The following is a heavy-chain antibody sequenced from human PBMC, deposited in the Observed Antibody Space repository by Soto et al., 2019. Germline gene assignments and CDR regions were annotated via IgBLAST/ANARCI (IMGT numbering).Heavy chain of an antibody. V-gene: IGHV3-7*05. J-gene: IGHJ4*02. CDR1: GFTFSSYW. Sequence: PGGSLRLSCAASGFTFSSYWMSWVRQAPGKGLEWVANIKQDGSEKYYVDSVKGRFTISRDNAKNSLYLQMNSLRAEDTAVYYCARETLAARPPYVYWGQGTLVTVSS. CDR3: ARETLAARPPYVY. CDR2: IKQDGSEK. D-gene: IGHD6-6*01.